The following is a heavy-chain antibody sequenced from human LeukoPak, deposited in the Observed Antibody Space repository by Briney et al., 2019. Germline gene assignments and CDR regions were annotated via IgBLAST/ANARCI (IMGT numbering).Heavy chain of an antibody. D-gene: IGHD3-3*01. CDR2: IYSGGRR. J-gene: IGHJ4*02. CDR1: GFTVCSKY. V-gene: IGHV3-66*01. CDR3: LRGPTPPYYGFWSGRIPEPFNY. Sequence: GGSLRLSCAASGFTVCSKYMSWGRQAAGKGVGGVPVIYSGGRRYYPDSLMRRLTISRNNSKNTLHLQTNSLRAEDTAVYYFLRGPTPPYYGFWSGRIPEPFNYWGQGTLVTVSS.